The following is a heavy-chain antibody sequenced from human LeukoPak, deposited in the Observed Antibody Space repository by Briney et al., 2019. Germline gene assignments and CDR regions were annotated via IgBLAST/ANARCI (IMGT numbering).Heavy chain of an antibody. CDR3: ARDQYSSGYYGY. Sequence: PGGSLRLSCAASGFTVSTHYMAWVRQAPGKGLEWVSVIYTGGSTYYADSVKGRFTISRDNSKNTLYLQMNSLRVEDTAVYYCARDQYSSGYYGYWGQGTLVTVSS. D-gene: IGHD6-19*01. V-gene: IGHV3-66*01. J-gene: IGHJ4*02. CDR2: IYTGGST. CDR1: GFTVSTHY.